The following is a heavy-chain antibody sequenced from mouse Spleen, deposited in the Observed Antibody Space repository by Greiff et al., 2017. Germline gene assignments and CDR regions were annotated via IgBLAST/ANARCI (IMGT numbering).Heavy chain of an antibody. CDR1: GYSITSGYD. D-gene: IGHD2-1*01. J-gene: IGHJ4*01. CDR3: ARGGLIYYGNYGAMDY. Sequence: EVQLQESGPGMVKPSQSLSLTCTVTGYSITSGYDWHWIRHFPGNKLEWMGYISYSGSTNYNPSLKSRISITHDTSKNHFFLKLNSVTTEDTATYYCARGGLIYYGNYGAMDYWGQGTSVTVSS. CDR2: ISYSGST. V-gene: IGHV3-1*01.